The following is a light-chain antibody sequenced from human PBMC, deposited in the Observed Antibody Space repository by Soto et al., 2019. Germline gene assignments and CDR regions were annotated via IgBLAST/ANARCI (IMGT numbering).Light chain of an antibody. CDR1: QTISSW. J-gene: IGKJ5*01. CDR3: QQADSLPIT. Sequence: DIQMTQSPSTLSGSVGDRVTITCRASQTISSWLAWYQQKPGKAPKLLIYKASTLKSGVPSRFSGSGSRTDFTLTISDLQPEDVATYYCQQADSLPITFGQGTRLEIK. CDR2: KAS. V-gene: IGKV1-5*03.